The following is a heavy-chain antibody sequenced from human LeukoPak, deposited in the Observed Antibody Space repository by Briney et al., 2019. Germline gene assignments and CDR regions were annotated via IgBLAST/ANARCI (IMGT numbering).Heavy chain of an antibody. V-gene: IGHV4-30-4*01. CDR1: GGSISSGDYY. D-gene: IGHD3-22*01. Sequence: ASETLSLTCTVSGGSISSGDYYWSWIRQPPGKGLEWIGYIYYSGSTYYNPSLKSRVTISVDTSKNKFSLKLSSVTAADTAVYYCARGQYYYDSSGYYTSDMYYFDYWGQGTLVTVSS. CDR3: ARGQYYYDSSGYYTSDMYYFDY. CDR2: IYYSGST. J-gene: IGHJ4*02.